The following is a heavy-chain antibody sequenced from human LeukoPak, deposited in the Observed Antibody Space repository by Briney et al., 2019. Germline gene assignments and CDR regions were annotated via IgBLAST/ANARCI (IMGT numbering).Heavy chain of an antibody. CDR2: IYHDGTT. CDR3: AGEYSSSSAY. J-gene: IGHJ4*02. D-gene: IGHD6-6*01. Sequence: SETLSLTCTVSGGSISSSLYHWGWLRQPPGQGLEWLGSIYHDGTTYYNPSLKSGLTLSVDTSNNQFSLRLSPVTAADTAVYYFAGEYSSSSAYWGQGTRVTVSS. V-gene: IGHV4-39*01. CDR1: GGSISSSLYH.